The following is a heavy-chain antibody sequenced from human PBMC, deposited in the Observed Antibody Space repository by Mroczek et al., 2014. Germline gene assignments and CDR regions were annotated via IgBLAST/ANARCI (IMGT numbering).Heavy chain of an antibody. J-gene: IGHJ6*02. D-gene: IGHD3-10*01. Sequence: QVQLQQWGAGLLKPSETLSLTCAVYGGSFSGYYWSWIRQPPGKGLEWIGEINHSGSTNYNPSLKSRVTISVDTSKNQFSLKLSSVTAADTAVYYCARGGFPPRIYGSQIYGMDVWGQGTTVTVSS. CDR3: ARGGFPPRIYGSQIYGMDV. V-gene: IGHV4-34*01. CDR2: INHSGST. CDR1: GGSFSGYY.